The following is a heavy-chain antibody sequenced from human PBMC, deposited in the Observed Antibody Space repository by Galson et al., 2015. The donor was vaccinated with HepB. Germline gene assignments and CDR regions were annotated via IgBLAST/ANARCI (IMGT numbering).Heavy chain of an antibody. D-gene: IGHD3-3*01. CDR2: ISYDGSNK. V-gene: IGHV3-30*18. J-gene: IGHJ4*02. CDR1: GFTFSSYG. CDR3: AKAKTGDFWSGYYFDY. Sequence: SLRLSCAASGFTFSSYGMHWVRQAPGKGLEWVAVISYDGSNKYYADSVKGRFTISRDNSKNTLYLQMNSLRAEDTAVYYCAKAKTGDFWSGYYFDYWGQGTLVTVSS.